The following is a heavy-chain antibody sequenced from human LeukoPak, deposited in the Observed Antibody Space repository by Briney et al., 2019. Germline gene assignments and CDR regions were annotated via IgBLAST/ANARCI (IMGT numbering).Heavy chain of an antibody. Sequence: SETLSLTCTVSGGSISSYYWTWIRQPAGKGLEWIGRMYASGSTNYNPSLKSRVTMSVDTSKNQFSLKLRSVTAADTAVYYCARALVPYYDILTGYYKHPIDAFDIWGQRTMVTVSS. V-gene: IGHV4-4*07. CDR2: MYASGST. CDR3: ARALVPYYDILTGYYKHPIDAFDI. D-gene: IGHD3-9*01. CDR1: GGSISSYY. J-gene: IGHJ3*02.